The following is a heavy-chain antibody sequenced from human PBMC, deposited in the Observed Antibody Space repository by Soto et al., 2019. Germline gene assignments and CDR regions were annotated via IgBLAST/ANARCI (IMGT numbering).Heavy chain of an antibody. J-gene: IGHJ4*02. D-gene: IGHD1-26*01. CDR2: ISYDGSNK. CDR1: GFTFSSYA. Sequence: QVQLVESGGGMVQPGRSLRLSCAASGFTFSSYAMHWVRQAPGKGLEWVAVISYDGSNKYYADSVKGRFTTSRDKSKNTLYLQMNSLRAEDPAEYYCARDVGYFDYWGQLTLVTVSS. CDR3: ARDVGYFDY. V-gene: IGHV3-30-3*01.